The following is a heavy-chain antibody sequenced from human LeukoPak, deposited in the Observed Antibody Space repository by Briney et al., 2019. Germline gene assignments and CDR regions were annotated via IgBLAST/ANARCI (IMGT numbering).Heavy chain of an antibody. CDR2: ISGSGGST. J-gene: IGHJ4*02. V-gene: IGHV3-23*01. CDR1: GFTFSSYA. D-gene: IGHD3-10*01. CDR3: AVVRGVMGY. Sequence: PGGSLRLSCAASGFTFSSYAMSWVRQAPGKGLEWVSAISGSGGSTYYADSVKGRFTISRDDAKSSVYLQMNSLRAEDTAVYYCAVVRGVMGYWGQGTLVTVSS.